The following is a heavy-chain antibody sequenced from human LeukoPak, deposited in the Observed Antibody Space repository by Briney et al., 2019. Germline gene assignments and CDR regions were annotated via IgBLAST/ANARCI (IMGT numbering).Heavy chain of an antibody. D-gene: IGHD3-22*01. CDR1: GFTVSSNY. CDR3: ARAHDRGYYYGFDY. V-gene: IGHV3-66*01. CDR2: IYSGGNT. J-gene: IGHJ4*02. Sequence: GGSLRLSCAASGFTVSSNYMSWVRQAPGKGLEWVSVIYSGGNTYYADSVQGRFTMSRENPENTLYLQMNSLRAEDTAVYYCARAHDRGYYYGFDYRGQGTLVTVSS.